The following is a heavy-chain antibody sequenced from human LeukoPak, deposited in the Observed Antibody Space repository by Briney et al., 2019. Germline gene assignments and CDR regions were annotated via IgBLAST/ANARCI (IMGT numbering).Heavy chain of an antibody. CDR3: ARDRCSSTSCYAFDP. D-gene: IGHD2-2*01. Sequence: GALRLSCAASGFTVSSNYMSWVRQAPGKGLEWVSVIYSGGSTYYADSVKGRFTISRDNSKNTLYLQMNGLRAEDTAVYYCARDRCSSTSCYAFDPWGQGTLVTVSS. CDR2: IYSGGST. V-gene: IGHV3-53*01. CDR1: GFTVSSNY. J-gene: IGHJ5*02.